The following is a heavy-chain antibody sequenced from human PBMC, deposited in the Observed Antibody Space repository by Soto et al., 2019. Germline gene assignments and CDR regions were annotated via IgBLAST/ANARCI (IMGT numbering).Heavy chain of an antibody. CDR2: ISWDGGST. J-gene: IGHJ6*02. D-gene: IGHD6-19*01. CDR1: GFTFDDYT. CDR3: AKDRLGYSSGWYYYYGMDV. Sequence: GGSLRLSCAASGFTFDDYTMHWVRQAPGKGLEWVSLISWDGGSTYYADSVKGRFTISRDNSKNSLYLQMSSLRTEDTALYYCAKDRLGYSSGWYYYYGMDVWGQGTTVTVSS. V-gene: IGHV3-43*01.